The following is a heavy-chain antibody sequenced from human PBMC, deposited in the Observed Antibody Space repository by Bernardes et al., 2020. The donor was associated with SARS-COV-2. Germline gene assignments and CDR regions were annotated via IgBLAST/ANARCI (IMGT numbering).Heavy chain of an antibody. D-gene: IGHD3-10*01. J-gene: IGHJ4*02. Sequence: ASVDVSWKASRYTFNTYYIHWVRQAPGQGLEWMGLIWPSDGTTNYTQKFQGRVTLTRDTSTSTVFLELRSLRSADTAFYFCARDLHEFQLDWGQGTLVTVSS. V-gene: IGHV1-46*02. CDR1: RYTFNTYY. CDR3: ARDLHEFQLD. CDR2: IWPSDGTT.